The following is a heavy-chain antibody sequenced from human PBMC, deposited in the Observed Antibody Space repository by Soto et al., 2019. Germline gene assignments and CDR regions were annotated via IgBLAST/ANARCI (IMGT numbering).Heavy chain of an antibody. Sequence: QIQLVQSGAEVKKPGASVKVSCKASGYTFTTYGITWLRQAPGQGLEWMGWISAYDGNTNYAQKLQGRVSMTTDPSTNTAYMELRSLRSDDTVVYYCARDPATAYSSSSFDYWGQGTLVTVSS. J-gene: IGHJ4*02. D-gene: IGHD6-6*01. CDR3: ARDPATAYSSSSFDY. CDR1: GYTFTTYG. CDR2: ISAYDGNT. V-gene: IGHV1-18*04.